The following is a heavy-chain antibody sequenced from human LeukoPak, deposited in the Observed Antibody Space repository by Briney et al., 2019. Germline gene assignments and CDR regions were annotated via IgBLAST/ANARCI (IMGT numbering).Heavy chain of an antibody. CDR1: GFTFSSYS. CDR3: ARTVAGTGTY. J-gene: IGHJ4*02. Sequence: PGRSLRLSCAASGFTFSSYSMNWVRQAPGKGLEWVSSISSSSTYIYYADSVKGRFTISRDNAKNSLYLQMNSLRAEDTAVYYCARTVAGTGTYWGQGTLVTVSS. V-gene: IGHV3-21*01. CDR2: ISSSSTYI. D-gene: IGHD6-19*01.